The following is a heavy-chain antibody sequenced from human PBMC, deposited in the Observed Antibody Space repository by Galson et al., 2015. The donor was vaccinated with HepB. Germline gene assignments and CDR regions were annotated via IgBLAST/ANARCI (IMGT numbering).Heavy chain of an antibody. CDR2: ISYDGSNK. CDR3: ARPKGDSGYARLDY. CDR1: GFTFSSYA. J-gene: IGHJ4*02. Sequence: SLRLSCAASGFTFSSYAMHWVRQAPGKGLEWVAVISYDGSNKYYADTVKGRFTISRDNSKNTLYLQMNSLRAEDTAVYYCARPKGDSGYARLDYWGQGTPITVSA. V-gene: IGHV3-30-3*01. D-gene: IGHD5-12*01.